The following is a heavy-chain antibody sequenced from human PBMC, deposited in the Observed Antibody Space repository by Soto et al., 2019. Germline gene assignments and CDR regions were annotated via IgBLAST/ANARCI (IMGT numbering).Heavy chain of an antibody. D-gene: IGHD1-1*01. Sequence: GGSLRLSCAASGFTFSSFTMHWVRQAPGKGLEWVASISRSSIYIYYSDSLKGRVTISRDNAKNSLYLQMDSPRVEDTAIYYCARAELDYWGQGTLVTVS. J-gene: IGHJ4*02. CDR3: ARAELDY. CDR2: ISRSSIYI. CDR1: GFTFSSFT. V-gene: IGHV3-21*01.